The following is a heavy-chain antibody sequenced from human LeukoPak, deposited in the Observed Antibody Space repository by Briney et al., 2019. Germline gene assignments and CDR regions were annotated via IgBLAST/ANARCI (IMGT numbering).Heavy chain of an antibody. CDR3: ARHNYGDYLEIDY. J-gene: IGHJ4*02. CDR1: GGSISSHY. Sequence: SETLSLTCTVSGGSISSHYWSWIRQPPGKGLEWIGYIYTSGSTNYNPSLKSRATISVDTSKNQFSLKLSSVTAADTAVYYCARHNYGDYLEIDYWGQGTLVTVSS. V-gene: IGHV4-4*09. CDR2: IYTSGST. D-gene: IGHD4-17*01.